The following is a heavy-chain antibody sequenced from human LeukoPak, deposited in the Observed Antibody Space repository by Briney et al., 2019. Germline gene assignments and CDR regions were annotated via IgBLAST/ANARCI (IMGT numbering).Heavy chain of an antibody. CDR2: IGWDDDK. J-gene: IGHJ5*02. D-gene: IGHD1-14*01. V-gene: IGHV2-70*11. Sequence: SAPALVKPTQTLTLTCTMFGFSLSTSGMCVSCIRQPPGKALEWLARIGWDDDKYYSTSLKTRLTISTDTSKNPAVLTMTDMDPLDTATYYCARSYRYSWNHGKTWFDPWGQGTLVTVSS. CDR1: GFSLSTSGMC. CDR3: ARSYRYSWNHGKTWFDP.